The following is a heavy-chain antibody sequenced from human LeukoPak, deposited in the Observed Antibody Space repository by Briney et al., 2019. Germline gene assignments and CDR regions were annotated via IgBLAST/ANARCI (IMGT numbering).Heavy chain of an antibody. J-gene: IGHJ5*02. CDR1: GGSFSDYY. D-gene: IGHD6-13*01. Sequence: SETLSLTCAVYGGSFSDYYWGWIRQPPRKGLEWIGSIYHNGNTYYNPSLKSRVTISVDTSKNEFSLKLSSVTAADTAVYYCARAYHSSWYLNWFDPWGQGTLVTVSS. CDR2: IYHNGNT. V-gene: IGHV4-38-2*01. CDR3: ARAYHSSWYLNWFDP.